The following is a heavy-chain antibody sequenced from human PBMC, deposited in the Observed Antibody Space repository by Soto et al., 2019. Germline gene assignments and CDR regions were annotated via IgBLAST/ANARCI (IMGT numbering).Heavy chain of an antibody. D-gene: IGHD5-18*01. V-gene: IGHV3-33*01. CDR2: IWYDGSNK. J-gene: IGHJ4*02. CDR1: GFIFSSYG. CDR3: ARGGAFDSYGYY. Sequence: QVQLVESGGGVVQPGRSLRLSCAASGFIFSSYGMHWVRQAPGKGLEWVAVIWYDGSNKYYADSVKGRFTISRDNSKNTLYLQMNSLRVEDTAVYYCARGGAFDSYGYYWGQGTLVTVSS.